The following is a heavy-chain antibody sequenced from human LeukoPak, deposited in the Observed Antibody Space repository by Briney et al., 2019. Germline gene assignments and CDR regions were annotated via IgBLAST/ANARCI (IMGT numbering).Heavy chain of an antibody. V-gene: IGHV3-9*01. CDR3: ARVGYIDFWSGYYGY. CDR1: GFTFDDCA. CDR2: ISWNSGSI. Sequence: GGSLRLSCAASGFTFDDCAMHWVRQAPGKGLEWVSGISWNSGSIGYADSVKGRFTISRDNSKNTLYLQMNSLRAEDTAVYYCARVGYIDFWSGYYGYWGQGTLVTVSS. J-gene: IGHJ4*02. D-gene: IGHD3-3*01.